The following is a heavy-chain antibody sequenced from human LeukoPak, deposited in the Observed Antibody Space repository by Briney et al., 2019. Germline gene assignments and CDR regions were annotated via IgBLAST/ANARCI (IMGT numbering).Heavy chain of an antibody. Sequence: GESLTISCKGSGYSFTSHWIRWVRQMPVQGLEWMGWVDPSDSYNNYSPSFQGHVTISADQSISTAYLQWSSLKASDTAVYYCAQHGDWGAAAGFHYWGQGTLVTVSS. D-gene: IGHD6-13*01. J-gene: IGHJ4*02. V-gene: IGHV5-10-1*01. CDR1: GYSFTSHW. CDR2: VDPSDSYN. CDR3: AQHGDWGAAAGFHY.